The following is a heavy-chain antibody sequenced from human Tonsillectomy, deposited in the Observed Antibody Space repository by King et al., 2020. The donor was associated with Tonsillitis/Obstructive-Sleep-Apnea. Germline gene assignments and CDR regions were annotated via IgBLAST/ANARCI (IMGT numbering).Heavy chain of an antibody. CDR1: GYSFTSYW. V-gene: IGHV5-51*01. CDR3: AAVNWNYGAYYFDY. Sequence: VQLVESGAEVKKPGESLKISCKGSGYSFTSYWIGWVRQMPGKGLEWMGILYPGDSDTRYSPSFQGHVTISADKSISTPYLQWSSLRASDTAMYYCAAVNWNYGAYYFDYWGAGTLFTVS. J-gene: IGHJ4*02. CDR2: LYPGDSDT. D-gene: IGHD1-7*01.